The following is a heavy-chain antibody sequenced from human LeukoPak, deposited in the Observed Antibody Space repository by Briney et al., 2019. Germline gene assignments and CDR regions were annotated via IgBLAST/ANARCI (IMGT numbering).Heavy chain of an antibody. CDR2: INHSGST. J-gene: IGHJ4*02. Sequence: PSETLSLTCAVYGGSFSGYYWSWIRQPPGKGLEWIGEINHSGSTYYNPSLKSRVTISVDTSKNQFSLKVSSVTAADTAVYYCARGYRIAAAGDWGQGTLVTVSS. D-gene: IGHD6-13*01. CDR3: ARGYRIAAAGD. V-gene: IGHV4-34*01. CDR1: GGSFSGYY.